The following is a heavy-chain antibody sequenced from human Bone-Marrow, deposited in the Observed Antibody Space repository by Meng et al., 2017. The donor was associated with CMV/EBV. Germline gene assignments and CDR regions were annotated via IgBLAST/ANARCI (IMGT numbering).Heavy chain of an antibody. CDR1: GGSFSGYY. Sequence: SETLSLTCAVYGGSFSGYYWSWIRQPPGKGLEWIGYVYYSGNTNYNPPLKSRVTISIETSKNQFSLKLSSVTAADTAVYYCARGRICSSTSCHREYFQHWGQGTLVTSPQ. CDR2: VYYSGNT. CDR3: ARGRICSSTSCHREYFQH. V-gene: IGHV4-59*12. J-gene: IGHJ1*01. D-gene: IGHD2-2*01.